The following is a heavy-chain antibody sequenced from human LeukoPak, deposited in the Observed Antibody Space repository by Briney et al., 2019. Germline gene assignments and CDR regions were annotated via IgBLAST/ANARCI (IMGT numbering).Heavy chain of an antibody. D-gene: IGHD1-26*01. CDR1: GGTFSSYA. Sequence: VASVKVSCKASGGTFSSYAISWVRQAPGQGLEWMGRIIPILGIANYAQKFQGRVTITADKSTSTAYMELSSLRAEDTAVYYCATRPLVWEGNDAFDIWGQGTMVTVSS. CDR3: ATRPLVWEGNDAFDI. V-gene: IGHV1-69*04. CDR2: IIPILGIA. J-gene: IGHJ3*02.